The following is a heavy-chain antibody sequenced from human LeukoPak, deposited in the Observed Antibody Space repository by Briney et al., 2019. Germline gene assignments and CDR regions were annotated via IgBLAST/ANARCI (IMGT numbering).Heavy chain of an antibody. D-gene: IGHD5-18*01. V-gene: IGHV4-61*05. J-gene: IGHJ4*02. CDR3: ARALGYSYVSGFDY. CDR1: GGSISSSNW. CDR2: IYYSGNT. Sequence: SGTLSLTCAVSGGSISSSNWWSWIRQPPGKGLEWIGYIYYSGNTNYNPSLKSRVTIAVDTSKNQFSLKLSSVTAADTAVYYCARALGYSYVSGFDYWGQGTLVTVSS.